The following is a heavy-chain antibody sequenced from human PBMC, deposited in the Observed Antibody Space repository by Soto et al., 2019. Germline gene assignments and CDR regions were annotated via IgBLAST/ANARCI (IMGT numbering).Heavy chain of an antibody. D-gene: IGHD6-19*01. CDR3: ARVYPGSGWPYHYYGMDV. CDR2: IKQDGSEK. CDR1: GFTFSTSW. V-gene: IGHV3-7*01. J-gene: IGHJ6*02. Sequence: GGSLRLSCVASGFTFSTSWMSWVRQAPGKGLEWVANIKQDGSEKYYVDSVKDRFTISRDNAKNSLYLQMNSLRAEDSAVYYCARVYPGSGWPYHYYGMDVWGQGTTVTVSS.